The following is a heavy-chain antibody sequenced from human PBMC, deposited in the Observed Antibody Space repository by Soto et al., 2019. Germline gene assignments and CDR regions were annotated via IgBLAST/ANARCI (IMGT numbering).Heavy chain of an antibody. CDR1: GGSFSGYY. CDR3: ARLMGLWLPAAYYYDGMDV. D-gene: IGHD5-18*01. V-gene: IGHV4-34*01. Sequence: SETLSVTCAVYGGSFSGYYWSWIREPPGKGLEWIGEINHSGSTNYNPSLKSRVTISVDTSKNQFSLKLSSVTAADTAVYYCARLMGLWLPAAYYYDGMDVRGQWTTVT. J-gene: IGHJ6*02. CDR2: INHSGST.